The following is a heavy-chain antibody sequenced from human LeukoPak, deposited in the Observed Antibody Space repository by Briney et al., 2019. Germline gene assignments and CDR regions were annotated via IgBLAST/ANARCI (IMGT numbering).Heavy chain of an antibody. J-gene: IGHJ4*02. D-gene: IGHD2-2*02. Sequence: GGYLRLSCAASGFTFSSYDMHWVRQAPGKGLEWVAVISYDGSNKYYADSVKGRFAISRDNSKNTVYLQMNSLRVEDTAVYYCARANTPFADYWGQGTLVTVSS. CDR2: ISYDGSNK. CDR1: GFTFSSYD. V-gene: IGHV3-30*09. CDR3: ARANTPFADY.